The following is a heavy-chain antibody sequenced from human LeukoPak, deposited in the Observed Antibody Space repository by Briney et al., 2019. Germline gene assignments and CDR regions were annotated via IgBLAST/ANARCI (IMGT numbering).Heavy chain of an antibody. Sequence: SETLSLTCTVSGGSISEYYWSWIRQPPGKGLEWIGSSYNSGSTNYNPSLKSRVTISVDTSKNQLSLRLSSVAAADTAVYYCARHRSGSFDSWGQGTLVTVSS. J-gene: IGHJ4*02. CDR1: GGSISEYY. V-gene: IGHV4-59*08. D-gene: IGHD3-3*01. CDR3: ARHRSGSFDS. CDR2: SYNSGST.